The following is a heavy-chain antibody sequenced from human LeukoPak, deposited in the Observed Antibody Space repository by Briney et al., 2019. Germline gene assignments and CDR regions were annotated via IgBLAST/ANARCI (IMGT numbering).Heavy chain of an antibody. CDR2: INPNSGNT. J-gene: IGHJ6*02. CDR3: ARGTYYYGSGSYSYYYYGMDV. D-gene: IGHD3-10*01. CDR1: GYTFTSYD. V-gene: IGHV1-8*01. Sequence: ASVKVSCKASGYTFTSYDINWVRQATGQGLEWMGWINPNSGNTGYAQKFQGRVTMTRNTSISTAYMELSSLRSEDTAVYYCARGTYYYGSGSYSYYYYGMDVWGQGTTVTVSS.